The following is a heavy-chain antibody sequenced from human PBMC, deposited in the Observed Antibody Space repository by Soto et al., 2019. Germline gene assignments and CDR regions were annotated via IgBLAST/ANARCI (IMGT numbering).Heavy chain of an antibody. CDR1: GGSISSSNW. CDR2: IYHSGST. Sequence: PSETLSLTCAVSGGSISSSNWWSWVRQPPGKGLEWIGEIYHSGSTNYNPSLKSRVTISVDKSKNQFSLKLSSVTAADTAVYYCGVGLYRDHDAFDIWGQGTMVTVSS. CDR3: GVGLYRDHDAFDI. V-gene: IGHV4-4*02. J-gene: IGHJ3*02. D-gene: IGHD2-8*01.